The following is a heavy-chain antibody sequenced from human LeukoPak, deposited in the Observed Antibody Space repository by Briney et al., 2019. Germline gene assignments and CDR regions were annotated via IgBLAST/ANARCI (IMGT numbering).Heavy chain of an antibody. CDR1: GFTFNKYA. CDR3: GRDWKLDY. V-gene: IGHV3-23*01. CDR2: ISDNGGDR. J-gene: IGHJ4*02. Sequence: GGSLRLSCAASGFTFNKYAMSWVRQAPGKGLEWVSAISDNGGDRKYAGSVKGRFTISRDNSKNPLYLQMNSLRAEDTAIYYCGRDWKLDYWGQGNLVTVSS. D-gene: IGHD1-1*01.